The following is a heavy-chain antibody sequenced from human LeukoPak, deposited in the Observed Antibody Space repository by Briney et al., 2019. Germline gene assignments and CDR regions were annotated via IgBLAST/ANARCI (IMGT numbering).Heavy chain of an antibody. CDR2: ISYDGSNK. CDR1: GFTFSSYG. Sequence: GRSLRLSCAASGFTFSSYGMHWVRQAPGKGLEWVAVISYDGSNKYYADSVKGRFTISRDNSKNTLYLQMNSLRAEDTAVYYCAKESAAAGKMHWGQGPWSPSPQ. CDR3: AKESAAAGKMH. D-gene: IGHD6-13*01. J-gene: IGHJ1*01. V-gene: IGHV3-30*18.